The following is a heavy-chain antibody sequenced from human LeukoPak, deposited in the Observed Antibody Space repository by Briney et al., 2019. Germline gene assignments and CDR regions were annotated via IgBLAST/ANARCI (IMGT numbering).Heavy chain of an antibody. D-gene: IGHD3-10*01. CDR1: GYSISSGYY. CDR2: IYHSGST. V-gene: IGHV4-38-2*02. Sequence: SETLSLTCTVSGYSISSGYYWGWIRQPPGKGLEWIGSIYHSGSTYYNPSLKSRVTISVDTSKNQFSLKLSSVTAADTAVYYCARDSSAVLWFGEFLANFDYWGQGTLVTVSS. J-gene: IGHJ4*02. CDR3: ARDSSAVLWFGEFLANFDY.